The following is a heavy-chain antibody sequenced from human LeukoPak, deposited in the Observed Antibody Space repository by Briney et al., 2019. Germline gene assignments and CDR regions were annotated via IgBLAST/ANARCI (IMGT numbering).Heavy chain of an antibody. Sequence: SETLALNCTVSGYSISRCYYWGWIRQPPGKGLEWIGTIYPSGSTYYNPSLKSRVTISVDTYKNQFSLKLSSVTAADTAVFYWGREERDGIWYVVGDYWGQGALVTVSS. V-gene: IGHV4-38-2*02. J-gene: IGHJ4*02. CDR3: GREERDGIWYVVGDY. D-gene: IGHD6-13*01. CDR1: GYSISRCYY. CDR2: IYPSGST.